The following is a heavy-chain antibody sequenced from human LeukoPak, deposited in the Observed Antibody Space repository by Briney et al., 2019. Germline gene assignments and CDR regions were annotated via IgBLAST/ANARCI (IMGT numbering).Heavy chain of an antibody. CDR3: AKEPREYCSSTSCPNWLDS. Sequence: GGSLRLSCAASGFTFNNYAMSWVRQAPGKGLEWVSAISASGGTTYYADSVKGRFTISRDNSENTLFLQMNSLRAEDTAVYYCAKEPREYCSSTSCPNWLDSWGQGTLVTVSS. J-gene: IGHJ5*01. V-gene: IGHV3-23*01. CDR1: GFTFNNYA. CDR2: ISASGGTT. D-gene: IGHD2-2*01.